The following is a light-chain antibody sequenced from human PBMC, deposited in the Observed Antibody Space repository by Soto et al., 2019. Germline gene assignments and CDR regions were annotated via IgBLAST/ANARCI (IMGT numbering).Light chain of an antibody. CDR3: AAWDDSLNGVV. J-gene: IGLJ2*01. Sequence: QSVLTQPPSASGTPGQRVTISCSGSSSNIGTYTVDWYQQVPGTAPKLLIYSNHQRPSGVPDRFSGSRSGTSASLAISGLQSEDEADYYCAAWDDSLNGVVFGGGTKLTVL. CDR1: SSNIGTYT. V-gene: IGLV1-44*01. CDR2: SNH.